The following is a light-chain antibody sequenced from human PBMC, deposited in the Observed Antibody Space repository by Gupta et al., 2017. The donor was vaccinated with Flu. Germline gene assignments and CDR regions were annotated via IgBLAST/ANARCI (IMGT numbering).Light chain of an antibody. J-gene: IGLJ3*02. CDR1: SSNIGRNY. CDR2: RNN. CDR3: AAWDNSLSGPV. Sequence: QSLLTQPPSASGTPGQRVTISCSGSSSNIGRNYVYWYQQLPGTAPKLLIYRNNQRPSGVPDRFSGSKSGTSASLAISGLRSEDEAEYYCAAWDNSLSGPVFGGGTKLTVL. V-gene: IGLV1-47*01.